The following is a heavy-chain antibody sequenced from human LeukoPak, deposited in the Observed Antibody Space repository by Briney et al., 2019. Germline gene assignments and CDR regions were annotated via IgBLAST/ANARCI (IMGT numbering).Heavy chain of an antibody. D-gene: IGHD3-10*01. CDR3: ARDRSPGNFDY. CDR1: GLTFSSYT. J-gene: IGHJ4*02. CDR2: ISSSSTYI. Sequence: GGSLRLSCAPSGLTFSSYTMNWVPEAPGKGREGVSSISSSSTYINYADSVKGRFTISRDNAKNSLYLQMNSLRAEDTAVYYCARDRSPGNFDYWGQGNLVTVSS. V-gene: IGHV3-21*01.